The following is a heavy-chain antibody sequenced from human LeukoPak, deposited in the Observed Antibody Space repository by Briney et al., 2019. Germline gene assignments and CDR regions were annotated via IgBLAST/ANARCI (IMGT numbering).Heavy chain of an antibody. V-gene: IGHV3-30*03. CDR2: ISYDGSNK. Sequence: GGSLRLSCAASGFTFSSYGMHWVRQAPGKGLEWVAVISYDGSNKYYADSVKGRFTISRDNSKNTLYLQMNSLRAEDTAVYYCARTQLERRDYYYDGMDVWGQGTTVTVSS. CDR1: GFTFSSYG. CDR3: ARTQLERRDYYYDGMDV. D-gene: IGHD1-1*01. J-gene: IGHJ6*02.